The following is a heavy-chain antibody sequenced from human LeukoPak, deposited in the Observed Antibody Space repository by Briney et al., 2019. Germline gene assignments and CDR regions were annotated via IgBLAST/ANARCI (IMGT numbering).Heavy chain of an antibody. J-gene: IGHJ3*02. CDR2: IYYSGST. CDR3: ARAAGTYYYDSSGSQAGAFDI. D-gene: IGHD3-22*01. V-gene: IGHV4-59*01. Sequence: SETLSLTCTVSGGSISSYYWSWIRQPPGKGLEWIGYIYYSGSTNYNPSLKSRVTISVDTSKNQFSLKLSSVTAADTAVYYCARAAGTYYYDSSGSQAGAFDIWGQGTMVTVSS. CDR1: GGSISSYY.